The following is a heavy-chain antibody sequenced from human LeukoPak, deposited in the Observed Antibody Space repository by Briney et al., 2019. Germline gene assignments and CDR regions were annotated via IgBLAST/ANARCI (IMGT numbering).Heavy chain of an antibody. Sequence: QPGGSLRLSRAASGFTFSSSWMHWVRQAPGKGLVWVSRITRDGSSTTYADSVKGRFTTSRDNAKNTLYLQMDSLRDDDTAVYYCARDPGYESWSPFWGGMDVWGNGTTVIVSS. J-gene: IGHJ6*04. CDR2: ITRDGSST. D-gene: IGHD3-16*01. V-gene: IGHV3-74*01. CDR3: ARDPGYESWSPFWGGMDV. CDR1: GFTFSSSW.